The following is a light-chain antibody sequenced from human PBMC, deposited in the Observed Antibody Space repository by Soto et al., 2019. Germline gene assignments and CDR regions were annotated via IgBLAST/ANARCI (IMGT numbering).Light chain of an antibody. CDR3: SSYAGSNKQV. CDR2: EVS. V-gene: IGLV2-8*01. Sequence: QSALTQPPSASVAPGQSVTISCTGTSSDVGGYNYVSWYQQHPGKAPKLMIYEVSKRPSGVPDRFSGSKSGNTASLTVSGLQAEDEADYYCSSYAGSNKQVFGTGTKVTVL. J-gene: IGLJ1*01. CDR1: SSDVGGYNY.